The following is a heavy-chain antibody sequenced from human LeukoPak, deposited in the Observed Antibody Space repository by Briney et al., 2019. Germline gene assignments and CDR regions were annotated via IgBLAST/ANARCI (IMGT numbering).Heavy chain of an antibody. CDR2: ISDSGGST. CDR1: GFTFSSYA. J-gene: IGHJ4*02. CDR3: AKRGRGYSYGYFGYYFDY. Sequence: GGSLRLSCAASGFTFSSYAMSWVRQAPGKGLEWVSAISDSGGSTYYADSVKGRFTISRDNSKNTLYLQMNSLRAEDTAVYYCAKRGRGYSYGYFGYYFDYWGQGTLVTVSS. V-gene: IGHV3-23*01. D-gene: IGHD5-18*01.